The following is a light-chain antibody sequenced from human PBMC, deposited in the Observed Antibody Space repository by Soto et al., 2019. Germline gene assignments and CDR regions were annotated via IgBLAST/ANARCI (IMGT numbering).Light chain of an antibody. Sequence: DIQMTQSPSSLSASVGDRVTITCRASQSISSYLNWYQQKPGKAPKLLIYAASSLQSGVPSRFSGSGSGTDFTLIISSLQPEDFATYYCQQSYSTRLFTFGPGTKVDIK. V-gene: IGKV1-39*01. CDR3: QQSYSTRLFT. CDR2: AAS. CDR1: QSISSY. J-gene: IGKJ3*01.